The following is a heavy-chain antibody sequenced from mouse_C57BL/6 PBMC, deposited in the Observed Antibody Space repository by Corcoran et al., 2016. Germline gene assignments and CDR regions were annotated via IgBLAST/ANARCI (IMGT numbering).Heavy chain of an antibody. CDR2: IDPANGNT. J-gene: IGHJ1*03. CDR3: APYYYGSSRYFDV. Sequence: EVQLQQSVAELVRPGASVKLYCTASGFNIKNTYMHWVKQRPEQGLEWIGRIDPANGNTKYAPKFQGKATITADTYSNTAYLQLSSLTSEDTAIYYCAPYYYGSSRYFDVWGTGTTVTVSS. CDR1: GFNIKNTY. D-gene: IGHD1-1*01. V-gene: IGHV14-3*01.